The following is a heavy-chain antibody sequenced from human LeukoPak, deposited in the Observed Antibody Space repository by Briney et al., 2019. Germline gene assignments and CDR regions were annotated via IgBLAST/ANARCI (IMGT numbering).Heavy chain of an antibody. D-gene: IGHD2-2*01. J-gene: IGHJ3*02. CDR2: IIPIFGTA. CDR3: ARSGVPAAMRGSAFDI. V-gene: IGHV1-69*13. Sequence: ASVKVSCKASGGTFSSYATSWVRQAPGQGLEWMGGIIPIFGTANYAQKFQGRVTITADESTSTAYMELSSLRSEDTAVYYCARSGVPAAMRGSAFDIWGQGTMVTVSS. CDR1: GGTFSSYA.